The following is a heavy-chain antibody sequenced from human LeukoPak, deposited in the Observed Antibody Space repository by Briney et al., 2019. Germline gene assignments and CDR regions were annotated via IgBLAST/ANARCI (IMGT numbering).Heavy chain of an antibody. J-gene: IGHJ6*03. CDR1: GWSFNDHY. V-gene: IGHV4-34*01. CDR2: INARGDT. Sequence: SETLSLTCAVYGWSFNDHYWNWIRQPPGKGLEWIGEINARGDTNFNPSLKSRVTISVDTSKNQFSLRLSSVTAADTAVYYCARLRPVGIVVFPGTYSYYYMDVWGNGTTVTVSS. CDR3: ARLRPVGIVVFPGTYSYYYMDV. D-gene: IGHD2-15*01.